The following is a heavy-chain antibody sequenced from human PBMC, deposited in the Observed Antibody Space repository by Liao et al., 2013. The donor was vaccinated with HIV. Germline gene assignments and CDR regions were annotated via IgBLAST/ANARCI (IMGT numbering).Heavy chain of an antibody. CDR1: GGSISSGSYY. CDR3: ARSSAPLRYNWFDP. J-gene: IGHJ5*02. Sequence: QVQLQESGPGLVKPSQTLSLTCTVSGGSISSGSYYWSWIRQPAGKGLEWIGRIFTSGSSNYNPSLKSRVTISVDTSKNQFSLKLSSVTAADTAVYYCARSSAPLRYNWFDPWGQGTLVTVSS. V-gene: IGHV4-61*02. CDR2: IFTSGSS.